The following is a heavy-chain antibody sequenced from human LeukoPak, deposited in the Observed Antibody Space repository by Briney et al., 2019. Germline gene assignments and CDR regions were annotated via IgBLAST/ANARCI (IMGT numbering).Heavy chain of an antibody. V-gene: IGHV3-30*18. Sequence: RGSLRLSCAASGFSFSSYGMHWVRQAPGKGLEWVAVISYVGSNKYYADSVKGRFTISRDNSKNTLYMQMNSLRAEDTAMYYCAKGVARTFDYWGQGTLVTVSS. CDR2: ISYVGSNK. J-gene: IGHJ4*02. D-gene: IGHD5-12*01. CDR3: AKGVARTFDY. CDR1: GFSFSSYG.